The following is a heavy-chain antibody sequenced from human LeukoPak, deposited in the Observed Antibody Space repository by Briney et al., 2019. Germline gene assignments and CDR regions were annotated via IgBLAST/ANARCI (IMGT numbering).Heavy chain of an antibody. V-gene: IGHV3-21*01. CDR2: ISSSISYI. Sequence: PAGSLRLSCPASAFTFSSYSMNWVRQAPGRGLGWVSSISSSISYIYYADSVKGRFNISRDKAKHPVYLQLNSLRPEDKAVYYCASANCSSASWPDYWGEGTMVSVCS. CDR3: ASANCSSASWPDY. CDR1: AFTFSSYS. D-gene: IGHD2-2*01. J-gene: IGHJ4*02.